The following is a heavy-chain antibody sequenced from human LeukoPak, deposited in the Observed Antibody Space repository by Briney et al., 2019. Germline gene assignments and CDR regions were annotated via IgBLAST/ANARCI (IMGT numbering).Heavy chain of an antibody. CDR1: GFTFSSYG. V-gene: IGHV3-30*02. J-gene: IGHJ4*02. CDR2: IRYDGSNT. CDR3: AKEAITFGGVIVRSSFDY. Sequence: GGSLRLSCAASGFTFSSYGMHWVRQAPGKGLEWVAFIRYDGSNTYYADSVKGRFTISRDNSKNTLYLQMNSLRAEDTAVYYCAKEAITFGGVIVRSSFDYWGQGTLVTVSS. D-gene: IGHD3-16*02.